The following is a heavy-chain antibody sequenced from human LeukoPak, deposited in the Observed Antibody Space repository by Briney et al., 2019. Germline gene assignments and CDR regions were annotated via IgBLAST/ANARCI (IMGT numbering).Heavy chain of an antibody. V-gene: IGHV1-24*01. CDR3: ATDSGSYYFGYYYYGMDV. J-gene: IGHJ6*02. CDR2: FDPEDGET. CDR1: GYTLTELS. D-gene: IGHD1-26*01. Sequence: ASVTVSCKVSGYTLTELSMHWVRQAPGKGLEWMGGFDPEDGETIYAQKFQGRVTMTEDTSTDTAYMELSSLRSEDTAVYYCATDSGSYYFGYYYYGMDVWGQGTTVTVSS.